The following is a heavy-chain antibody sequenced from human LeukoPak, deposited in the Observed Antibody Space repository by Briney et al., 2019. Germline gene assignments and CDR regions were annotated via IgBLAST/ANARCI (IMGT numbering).Heavy chain of an antibody. J-gene: IGHJ6*03. CDR3: ARAGVRGGSYYNLHYYYMDV. V-gene: IGHV4-4*07. CDR1: GGSISSYY. Sequence: SETLSLTCTVSGGSISSYYWSWIRQPAGKGLEWIGRIYTSGSTNYNPSLKSRVTMSVDTSKNQFSLKLSSVTAADTAVYYCARAGVRGGSYYNLHYYYMDVWGKGTTVTVSS. CDR2: IYTSGST. D-gene: IGHD1-26*01.